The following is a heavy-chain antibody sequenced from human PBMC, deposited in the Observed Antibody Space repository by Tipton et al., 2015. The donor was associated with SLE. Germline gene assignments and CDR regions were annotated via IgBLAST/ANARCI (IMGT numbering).Heavy chain of an antibody. J-gene: IGHJ4*02. CDR1: GFRFSVYG. V-gene: IGHV3-23*01. Sequence: GSLRLSCAGSGFRFSVYGMSWVRQAPGKGLEWLSSISGNSDDTYYADSVKGRFTISRDNAKKSLFLEMNSLRAEDTAVYYCARLFGSGIWGQGTLVTVSS. CDR2: ISGNSDDT. D-gene: IGHD3-10*01. CDR3: ARLFGSGI.